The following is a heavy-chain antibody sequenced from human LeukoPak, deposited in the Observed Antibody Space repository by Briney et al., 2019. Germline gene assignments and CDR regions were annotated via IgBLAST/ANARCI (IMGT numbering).Heavy chain of an antibody. J-gene: IGHJ5*02. D-gene: IGHD3-22*01. CDR1: GDSTVGYY. CDR3: ARVRSITMIVVVITHWFDP. Sequence: SETLSLTCSVSGDSTVGYYWGWIRQPPGKGLEWIGSIYHSGSTYYNPSLKSRVTISVDTSKNQFSLKLSSVTAADTAVYYCARVRSITMIVVVITHWFDPWGQGTLVTVSS. CDR2: IYHSGST. V-gene: IGHV4-38-2*02.